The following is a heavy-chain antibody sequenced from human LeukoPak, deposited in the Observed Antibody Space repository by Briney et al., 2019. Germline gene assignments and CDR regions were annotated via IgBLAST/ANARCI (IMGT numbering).Heavy chain of an antibody. CDR2: IRYDGSNK. Sequence: GGSLRLSCAAFGFTFSSYGMHWVRQAPGKGLEWVAFIRYDGSNKYYADSVKGRFTISRDNSKNTLYLQMNSLRAEDTAVYYCAKDKTSERHYYYYYMDVWGKGTTVTVSS. CDR3: AKDKTSERHYYYYYMDV. J-gene: IGHJ6*03. CDR1: GFTFSSYG. V-gene: IGHV3-30*02.